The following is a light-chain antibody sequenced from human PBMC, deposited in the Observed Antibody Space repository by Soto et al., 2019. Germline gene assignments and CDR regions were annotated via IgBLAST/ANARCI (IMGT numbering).Light chain of an antibody. J-gene: IGKJ3*01. V-gene: IGKV3-20*01. CDR3: QRYGSSLPIT. CDR1: QTISSAY. Sequence: EIVLTQSPGTLSLSPGKRATLSCRASQTISSAYLAWYQQRPGQAPRLLIYGASTRATGIPDRFSGRGSGTDFALTISRLEPEDFAVYYCQRYGSSLPITFGPVTKVDIK. CDR2: GAS.